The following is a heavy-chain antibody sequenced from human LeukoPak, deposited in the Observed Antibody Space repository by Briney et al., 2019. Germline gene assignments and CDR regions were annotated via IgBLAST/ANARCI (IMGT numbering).Heavy chain of an antibody. V-gene: IGHV3-7*01. J-gene: IGHJ4*02. CDR1: GFTFSNYS. CDR2: IKQDGSEK. D-gene: IGHD1-1*01. Sequence: GSLRLSCAASGFTFSNYSMNWVRQAPGKGLEWVANIKQDGSEKYYVDSVKGRFTISRDNAKNSLYLQMNSLRAEDTAVYYCARLFRDVTTFDYWGQGTLVTVSS. CDR3: ARLFRDVTTFDY.